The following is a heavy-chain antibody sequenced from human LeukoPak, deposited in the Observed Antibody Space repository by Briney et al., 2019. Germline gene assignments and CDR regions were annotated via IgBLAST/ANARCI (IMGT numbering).Heavy chain of an antibody. CDR2: IYSGGST. J-gene: IGHJ4*02. CDR1: GFTVSSNY. Sequence: GGSLRLSCAASGFTVSSNYMSWVRQAPGKGLEWVSVIYSGGSTYYADSVKGRFTISRDNSKNTLYLQMNSLRAEDTAVYYCAKHYGDYVTYYFDYWGQGTLVTVSS. D-gene: IGHD4-17*01. V-gene: IGHV3-53*01. CDR3: AKHYGDYVTYYFDY.